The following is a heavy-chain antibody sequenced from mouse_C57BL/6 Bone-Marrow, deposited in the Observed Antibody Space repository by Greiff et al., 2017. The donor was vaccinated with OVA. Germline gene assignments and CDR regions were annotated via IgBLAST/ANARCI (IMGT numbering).Heavy chain of an antibody. CDR1: GYTFTDYY. J-gene: IGHJ4*01. CDR3: ARKGGYDRDYYAMDY. D-gene: IGHD2-2*01. CDR2: IYPGSGNT. V-gene: IGHV1-76*01. Sequence: QVQLQQSGAELVRPGASVKLSCKASGYTFTDYYINWVKQRPGQGLEWIARIYPGSGNTYYNEKFKGKATLTAEKSSSTAYMQLSSLTSADSAVYFCARKGGYDRDYYAMDYWGQGTSVTVSS.